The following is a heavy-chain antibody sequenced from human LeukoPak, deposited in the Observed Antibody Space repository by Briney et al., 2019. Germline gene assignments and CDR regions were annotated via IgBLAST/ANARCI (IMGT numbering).Heavy chain of an antibody. CDR2: IIPIFGTA. Sequence: ASVKVSCKASGGTFSSYAISWVRQTPGQGLEWMGGIIPIFGTANYAQKFQGRVTITADESTSTAYMELSSLRSEDTAVYYCAREGIAAAGHNDAFDIWGQGTMVTVSS. V-gene: IGHV1-69*01. J-gene: IGHJ3*02. D-gene: IGHD6-13*01. CDR3: AREGIAAAGHNDAFDI. CDR1: GGTFSSYA.